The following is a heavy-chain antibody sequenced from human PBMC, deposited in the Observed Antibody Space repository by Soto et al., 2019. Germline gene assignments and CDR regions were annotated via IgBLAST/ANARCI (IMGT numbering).Heavy chain of an antibody. D-gene: IGHD6-13*01. CDR2: ISWNSGSI. CDR1: GFTFDDYA. CDR3: AKDRYSSSWYYFDY. Sequence: EVQLVESGGGLVQPGRSLSLSCAASGFTFDDYAMHWVRQAPGKGLEWVSGISWNSGSIGDAESVKGRVTISRDNAKNSLYLQMNSLRAEDTALYYCAKDRYSSSWYYFDYWGQGTLVTVSS. J-gene: IGHJ4*02. V-gene: IGHV3-9*01.